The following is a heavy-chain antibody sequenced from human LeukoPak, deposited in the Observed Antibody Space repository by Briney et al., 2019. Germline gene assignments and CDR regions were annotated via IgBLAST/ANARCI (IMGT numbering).Heavy chain of an antibody. CDR3: ARDYYDSSGYYPWGY. Sequence: GGSLRLSCAASGFTFSSYGMHWVRQAPGKGLEWVAVISYDGSNKYYADSVKGRFTISRDNSKNTLYLQMDSLRAEDTAVYYCARDYYDSSGYYPWGYWGQGTLVTVSS. CDR2: ISYDGSNK. J-gene: IGHJ4*02. V-gene: IGHV3-30*03. D-gene: IGHD3-22*01. CDR1: GFTFSSYG.